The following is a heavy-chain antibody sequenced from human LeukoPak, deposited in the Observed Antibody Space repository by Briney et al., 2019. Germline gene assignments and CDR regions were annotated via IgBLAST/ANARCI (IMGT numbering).Heavy chain of an antibody. V-gene: IGHV3-9*02. Sequence: GGSLRLSCAALGFSSDDYAMYWVRQAPGKGLEWVSGISWSSVSIGYADSVKGRFTISRDNAKNSLYLQMNSLKAEDTALYYCAKRKAGGYALDIWGQGTMVTVSS. CDR1: GFSSDDYA. D-gene: IGHD3-16*01. J-gene: IGHJ3*02. CDR3: AKRKAGGYALDI. CDR2: ISWSSVSI.